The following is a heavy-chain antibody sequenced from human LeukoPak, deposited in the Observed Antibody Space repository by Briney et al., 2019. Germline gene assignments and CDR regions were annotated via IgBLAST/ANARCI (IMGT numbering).Heavy chain of an antibody. CDR1: GLTSGIYA. CDR2: ITDAVGST. J-gene: IGHJ4*02. Sequence: GGSLRLSCAASGLTSGIYAMSWVRQAPGKGLEWVSAITDAVGSTHYADSVKGRFTISSDNSKNTVYLQMNSLRPEDMAVYCCAKEIFSGLLYIDYWGQGTLVTVSS. D-gene: IGHD5-12*01. V-gene: IGHV3-23*01. CDR3: AKEIFSGLLYIDY.